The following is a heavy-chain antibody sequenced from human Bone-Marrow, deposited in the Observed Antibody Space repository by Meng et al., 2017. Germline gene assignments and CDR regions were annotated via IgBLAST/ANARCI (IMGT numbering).Heavy chain of an antibody. CDR2: ISSSSSYI. D-gene: IGHD1-26*01. CDR3: ASDDGSYTYYFDY. V-gene: IGHV3-21*01. Sequence: GESLKISCAASGFTFSSYRMNWVRQAPGKGLEWVSSISSSSSYIYYADSVKGRFTISRDNAKNSLYLQMNSLRAEDTAVYYCASDDGSYTYYFDYWGQGTLVTVSS. CDR1: GFTFSSYR. J-gene: IGHJ4*02.